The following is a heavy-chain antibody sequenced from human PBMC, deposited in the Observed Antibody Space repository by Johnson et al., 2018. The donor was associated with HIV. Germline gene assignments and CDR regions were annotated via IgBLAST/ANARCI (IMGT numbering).Heavy chain of an antibody. CDR2: ISSNGGST. V-gene: IGHV3-64*01. Sequence: VQLVESGGGLVQPGGSLRLSCAASGFSFSSYGVHWVRQAPGKGLEYVSSISSNGGSTYYANSVKGRFTISRYNSKNTLYLQMGSLRAEDMAVYYCARVGDGNNKNAFDIWGQGTMVTVSS. CDR3: ARVGDGNNKNAFDI. CDR1: GFSFSSYG. J-gene: IGHJ3*02. D-gene: IGHD5-24*01.